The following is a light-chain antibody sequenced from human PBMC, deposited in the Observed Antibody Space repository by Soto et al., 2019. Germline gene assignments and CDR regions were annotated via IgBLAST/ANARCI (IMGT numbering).Light chain of an antibody. CDR3: QHYVGGATIT. Sequence: EIVLTQSPATLSLSPGERATLSCRASQSVSRYLAWYQQKPGQAPRLLIYDASNRATGIPARFSGSGSGTDFTLTISSLEPEDFAVYYCQHYVGGATITFGQGTRLEIK. CDR2: DAS. V-gene: IGKV3-11*01. CDR1: QSVSRY. J-gene: IGKJ5*01.